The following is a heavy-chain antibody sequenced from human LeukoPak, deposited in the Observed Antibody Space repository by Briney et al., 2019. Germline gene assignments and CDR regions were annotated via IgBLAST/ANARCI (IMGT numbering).Heavy chain of an antibody. V-gene: IGHV3-11*01. CDR2: TSSSGSTI. J-gene: IGHJ5*02. D-gene: IGHD6-13*01. CDR3: ARVSSSWFDP. Sequence: GRSLRLSCAASGFTFSDYYMSWIRQAPGKGLERVSYTSSSGSTIYYADSVKGRFTISRDNAKNSLYLQMNSLRAEDTAVYYCARVSSSWFDPWGQGTLVTVSS. CDR1: GFTFSDYY.